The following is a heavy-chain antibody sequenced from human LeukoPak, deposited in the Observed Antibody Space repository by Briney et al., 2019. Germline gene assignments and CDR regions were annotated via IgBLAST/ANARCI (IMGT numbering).Heavy chain of an antibody. Sequence: ASVKVSCEASGYTFTSYYMHWVRQAPGQGLEWMGIINPSGGSTSYAQKFQGRVTMTRDTSTSTVYMELSSLRSEDTAVYYCARGLGIAAAGKAPFDYWGQGTLVTVSS. V-gene: IGHV1-46*03. CDR2: INPSGGST. CDR1: GYTFTSYY. D-gene: IGHD6-13*01. CDR3: ARGLGIAAAGKAPFDY. J-gene: IGHJ4*02.